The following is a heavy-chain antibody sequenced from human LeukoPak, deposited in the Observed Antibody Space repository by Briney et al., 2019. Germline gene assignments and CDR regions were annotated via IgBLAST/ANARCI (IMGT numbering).Heavy chain of an antibody. CDR3: AKDRVTSGWYWFYFDY. Sequence: PGGSLRLSCAVSGFTFSGHWMFWVRRAPGKGLEWVSSDGSGTGYTDSVKGRFTISRDNSKNTLYLQMNSLRAEDTAVYYCAKDRVTSGWYWFYFDYWGQGTLVTVSS. CDR2: DGSGT. V-gene: IGHV3-74*01. J-gene: IGHJ4*02. D-gene: IGHD6-19*01. CDR1: GFTFSGHW.